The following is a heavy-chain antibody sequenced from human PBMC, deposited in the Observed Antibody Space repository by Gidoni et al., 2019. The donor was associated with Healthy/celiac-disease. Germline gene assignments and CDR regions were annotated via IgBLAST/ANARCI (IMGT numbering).Heavy chain of an antibody. CDR1: GYRFTSYW. CDR2: IYPGDSDT. CDR3: ARRDRDGYCSGGSCARPWNWFDP. V-gene: IGHV5-51*01. D-gene: IGHD2-15*01. J-gene: IGHJ5*02. Sequence: EVQLVQSGAEVKKHGESLKISCKGSGYRFTSYWIGWVAQMPGKGLECMGIIYPGDSDTRYSPSFQGQVTISADKSISTAYLQWSSLKASDTAMYYCARRDRDGYCSGGSCARPWNWFDPWGQGTLVTVSS.